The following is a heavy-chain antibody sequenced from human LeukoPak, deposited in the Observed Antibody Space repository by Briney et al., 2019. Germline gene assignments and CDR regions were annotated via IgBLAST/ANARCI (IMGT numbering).Heavy chain of an antibody. V-gene: IGHV3-11*01. Sequence: PGGSLRLSCAASGFTFSDYYMSWIRQAPGKGLEWVSYISSSGSTIYYADSVKGRFTISRDNSKNTLYLQMNSLRAEDTAVYYCAKAFDYGFINVLLWFGGSLTADYWGQGTLVTVSS. J-gene: IGHJ4*02. D-gene: IGHD3-10*01. CDR2: ISSSGSTI. CDR3: AKAFDYGFINVLLWFGGSLTADY. CDR1: GFTFSDYY.